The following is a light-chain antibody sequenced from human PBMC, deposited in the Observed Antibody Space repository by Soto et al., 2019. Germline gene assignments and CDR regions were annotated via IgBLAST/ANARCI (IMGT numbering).Light chain of an antibody. CDR2: AAS. CDR1: QSISSY. J-gene: IGKJ4*01. V-gene: IGKV1-39*01. Sequence: DIQMTQSPSSLSASVGDRLTITGRASQSISSYLNWYQKKPGKAPKLLIYAASSLQSGVPSKFSGSGSGTDFNLTIRSLQTEDLATYDCQQSYSTPLTFGGGTKFDIK. CDR3: QQSYSTPLT.